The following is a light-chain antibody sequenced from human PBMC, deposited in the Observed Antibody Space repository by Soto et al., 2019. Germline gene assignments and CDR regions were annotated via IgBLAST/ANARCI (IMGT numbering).Light chain of an antibody. J-gene: IGKJ4*01. Sequence: DIQLTQSPSFLSASVGDRVTISCRASQGISDYLALYQQKPGKAPKLLIYGASTLQSGVPSRFSGSASGTEFTLTTSTLQPEDFATYFCQQINAYPLTFGGGTKLEIK. CDR2: GAS. CDR3: QQINAYPLT. CDR1: QGISDY. V-gene: IGKV1-9*01.